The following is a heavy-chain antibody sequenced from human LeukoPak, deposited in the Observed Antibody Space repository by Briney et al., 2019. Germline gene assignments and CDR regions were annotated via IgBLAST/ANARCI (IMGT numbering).Heavy chain of an antibody. CDR2: IKQDGSEK. CDR3: ARGGRELAFDY. CDR1: GFTFSSYW. Sequence: GGSLRLSCAASGFTFSSYWMSWVRQAPGKGLEWVANIKQDGSEKNYVDAVKGRFTISRDNAKNSLYLQMTSLRAEDTAVYYCARGGRELAFDYWGQGTLVTVSS. D-gene: IGHD1-26*01. J-gene: IGHJ4*02. V-gene: IGHV3-7*03.